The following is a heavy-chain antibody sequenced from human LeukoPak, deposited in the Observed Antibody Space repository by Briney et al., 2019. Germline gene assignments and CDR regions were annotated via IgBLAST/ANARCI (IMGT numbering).Heavy chain of an antibody. D-gene: IGHD5-12*01. Sequence: PGRSLRLSCAASGFTFSTYGMHWVRQAPGKGLEWVAVIKYDGSNKYYIDSVRGRFTISRDNSRNTLYLQMNSLRAEDTAVYYCARGFDSGYDFGYWGQGTLVTVSS. V-gene: IGHV3-33*01. J-gene: IGHJ4*02. CDR1: GFTFSTYG. CDR3: ARGFDSGYDFGY. CDR2: IKYDGSNK.